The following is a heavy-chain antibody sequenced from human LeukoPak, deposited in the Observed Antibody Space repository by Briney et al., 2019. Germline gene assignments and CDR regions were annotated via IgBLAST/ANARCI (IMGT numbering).Heavy chain of an antibody. CDR1: GGSISSYY. V-gene: IGHV4-59*01. Sequence: SETLSLTCTVSGGSISSYYWSWIRQPPGKGLEWIGHIYGSGSTNYNPSLKSRVTLSVDTSKNQFSLKLSSVTAADTAVYYCAREGTTGTHLNWFDPWGQGTLVTVSS. D-gene: IGHD1-1*01. CDR2: IYGSGST. J-gene: IGHJ5*02. CDR3: AREGTTGTHLNWFDP.